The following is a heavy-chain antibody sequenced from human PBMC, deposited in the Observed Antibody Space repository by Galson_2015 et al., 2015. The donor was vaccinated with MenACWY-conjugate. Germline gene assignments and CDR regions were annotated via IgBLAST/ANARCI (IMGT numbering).Heavy chain of an antibody. J-gene: IGHJ4*02. CDR2: INPNSGGG. CDR3: ARGPLRAAGDSFDS. V-gene: IGHV1-2*06. CDR1: GNSFTVYY. Sequence: SVKVSCKASGNSFTVYYFHWVRQAPGQGLEWMGRINPNSGGGNYAQKFQGRVTKTRDTSVSTTYMELNRLTPDDTAVYYCARGPLRAAGDSFDSWGQGTLVTVS. D-gene: IGHD6-13*01.